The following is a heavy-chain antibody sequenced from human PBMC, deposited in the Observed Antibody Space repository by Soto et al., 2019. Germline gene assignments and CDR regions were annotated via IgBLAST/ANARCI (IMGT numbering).Heavy chain of an antibody. CDR2: ISWNSGSI. V-gene: IGHV3-9*01. CDR1: GFTFDDYA. Sequence: GGSLRLSCAASGFTFDDYAMHWVRQAPGKGLEWVSGISWNSGSIGYADSVKGRFTISRDNAKNSLYLQMNSLRAEDTALYYCAKDAGVVRGVLRNTQGPWDYMDVWGKGTTVTVSS. CDR3: AKDAGVVRGVLRNTQGPWDYMDV. J-gene: IGHJ6*03. D-gene: IGHD3-10*01.